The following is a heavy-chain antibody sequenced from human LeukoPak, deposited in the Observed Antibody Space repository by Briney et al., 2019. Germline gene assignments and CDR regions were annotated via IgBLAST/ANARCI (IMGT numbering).Heavy chain of an antibody. CDR3: ARGGQYMSASWYRSVYYHFDV. J-gene: IGHJ6*03. CDR2: INYGGST. D-gene: IGHD6-13*01. V-gene: IGHV4-34*01. Sequence: PSETLSLTCAVYGGSFTGNYWNWIRQSPGKGLEWVGEINYGGSTHYNPSLKSRVSISLDPSKNQFSLKVTSVTAADTAIYYCARGGQYMSASWYRSVYYHFDVWGKGTTVIVSS. CDR1: GGSFTGNY.